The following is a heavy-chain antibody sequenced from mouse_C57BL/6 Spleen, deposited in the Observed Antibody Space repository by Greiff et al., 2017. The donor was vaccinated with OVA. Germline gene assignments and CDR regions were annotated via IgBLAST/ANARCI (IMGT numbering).Heavy chain of an antibody. V-gene: IGHV1-15*01. D-gene: IGHD1-1*01. Sequence: QVHVKQSGAELVRPGASVTLSCKASGYTFTDYEMHWVKQTPVHGLEWIGAIDPETGGTAYNQKFKGKAILTADKSSSTAYMELRSLTSEDSAVYYCTSPYYYGSSPYYYAMDYWGQGTSVTVSS. J-gene: IGHJ4*01. CDR1: GYTFTDYE. CDR3: TSPYYYGSSPYYYAMDY. CDR2: IDPETGGT.